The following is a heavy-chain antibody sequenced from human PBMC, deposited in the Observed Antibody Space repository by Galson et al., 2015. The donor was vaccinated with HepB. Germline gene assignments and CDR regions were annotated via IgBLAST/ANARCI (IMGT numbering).Heavy chain of an antibody. V-gene: IGHV3-23*01. Sequence: SLRLSCAVSGFTFRNYVMTWVRQAPGKGLEWVSSIIGSGGSTFYADSVKGRFTISRDNSKNTLFLQMNGLRVEDTAVYYCAKMGSYGDYDSDPWGQGTLVTVSS. J-gene: IGHJ5*02. CDR3: AKMGSYGDYDSDP. CDR2: IIGSGGST. D-gene: IGHD4-17*01. CDR1: GFTFRNYV.